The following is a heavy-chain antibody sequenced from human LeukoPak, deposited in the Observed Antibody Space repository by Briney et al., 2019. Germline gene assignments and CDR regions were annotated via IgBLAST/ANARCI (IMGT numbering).Heavy chain of an antibody. J-gene: IGHJ4*02. CDR3: AKNLTVAGTLFDY. CDR2: ISGSGTST. D-gene: IGHD6-19*01. V-gene: IGHV3-23*01. Sequence: PGGSLRLSCTASGFTFSNYGMSWVRQAPGKGLDWVSAISGSGTSTYYADSVKGRFTISRDNSKTTLYLQMNSLRADDTAVYYCAKNLTVAGTLFDYWGQGTLVTVSS. CDR1: GFTFSNYG.